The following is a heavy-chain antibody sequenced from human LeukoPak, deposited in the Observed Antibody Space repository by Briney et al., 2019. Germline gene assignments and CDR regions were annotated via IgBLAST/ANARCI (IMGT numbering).Heavy chain of an antibody. D-gene: IGHD4-17*01. V-gene: IGHV4-38-2*01. CDR3: ARGTVTTPQYNWFEP. J-gene: IGHJ5*02. CDR1: GYSISSGYY. Sequence: SETLCLTCAVSGYSISSGYYWGWTRQPPGKGLEWIGCIYDSGSTYYNPSLKSRVTISIDTSKNQFSLKLSSVTAADTAVYYCARGTVTTPQYNWFEPLGQGTLVNGSS. CDR2: IYDSGST.